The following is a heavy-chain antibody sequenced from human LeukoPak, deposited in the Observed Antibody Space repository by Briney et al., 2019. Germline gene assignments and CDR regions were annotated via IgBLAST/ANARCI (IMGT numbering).Heavy chain of an antibody. V-gene: IGHV5-51*01. J-gene: IGHJ4*02. D-gene: IGHD5-12*01. CDR2: IYPGDSDI. Sequence: GESLKISCKGSGYSFTTYWIAWVRQMPGKGLEWMGLIYPGDSDIRYSPSFQGQVTISADKSITTAYLQWSSLKASDTAMYYGARHGGTYAYDYWGQGTLVTVSS. CDR3: ARHGGTYAYDY. CDR1: GYSFTTYW.